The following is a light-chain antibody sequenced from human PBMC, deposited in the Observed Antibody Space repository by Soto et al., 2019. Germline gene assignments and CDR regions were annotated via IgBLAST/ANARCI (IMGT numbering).Light chain of an antibody. V-gene: IGKV1-5*03. CDR2: KAS. CDR1: QNINSW. J-gene: IGKJ1*01. Sequence: DTQMTQSPSTLSASVGDRVTITCRASQNINSWWAWYQHKPGTAPKLLIYKASNLESGVPSRFSGSGSGTDFTLTSSTLQPEDFAGYYWLEDNSHSWTCGQDTKVEMK. CDR3: LEDNSHSWT.